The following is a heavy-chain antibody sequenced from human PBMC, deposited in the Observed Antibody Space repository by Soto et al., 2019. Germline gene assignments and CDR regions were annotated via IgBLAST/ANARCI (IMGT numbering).Heavy chain of an antibody. CDR2: ISGTGTKT. CDR3: ARVFTFGGVIGHFDY. CDR1: GLTFRDYA. Sequence: GGSLRLSCAASGLTFRDYAMSWVRQAPGKGLEWVSSISGTGTKTYSADSVEGRFTISRDNNKNTLYLQINSLRAEDTAVYYCARVFTFGGVIGHFDYWGQGTLVTVSS. V-gene: IGHV3-23*01. J-gene: IGHJ4*02. D-gene: IGHD3-16*02.